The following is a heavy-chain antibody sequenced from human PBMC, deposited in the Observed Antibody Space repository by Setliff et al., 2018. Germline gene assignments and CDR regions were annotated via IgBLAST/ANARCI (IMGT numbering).Heavy chain of an antibody. V-gene: IGHV4-61*05. J-gene: IGHJ4*02. Sequence: SETLSLTCSVSGDSIISSRYYWGWIRQPPGKGLEWIGFIYHDGNPKFNPSVNYNPSLKSRVTMSIDKSKNQFSLNLRSVTAADTAVYYCTRGGERYHTANWGQGLLVTVSS. D-gene: IGHD2-2*01. CDR1: GDSIISSRYY. CDR3: TRGGERYHTAN. CDR2: IYHDGNP.